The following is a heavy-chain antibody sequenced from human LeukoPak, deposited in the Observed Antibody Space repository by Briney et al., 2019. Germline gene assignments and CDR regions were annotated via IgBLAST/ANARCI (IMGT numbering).Heavy chain of an antibody. CDR2: ISGGGSNI. CDR3: ARVLLADGYKEVAVVGYFDS. J-gene: IGHJ4*02. Sequence: GGSLRLSCAASGFTFSYYYMSWIRQAPGKGLEWAAYISGGGSNIYYADSVKGLFTISRDNAKNSLYLKMNSLRAEDTTVYYCARVLLADGYKEVAVVGYFDSWGQGTLVTVSS. V-gene: IGHV3-11*04. CDR1: GFTFSYYY. D-gene: IGHD5-24*01.